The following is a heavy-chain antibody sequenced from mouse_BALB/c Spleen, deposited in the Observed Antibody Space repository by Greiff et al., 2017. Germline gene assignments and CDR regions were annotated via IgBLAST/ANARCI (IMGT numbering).Heavy chain of an antibody. D-gene: IGHD4-1*02. Sequence: EVMLVESGGGLVKPGGSLKLSCAASGFAFSSYDMSWVRQTPEKRLEWVAYISSGGGSTYYPDTVKGRFTISRDNAKNTLYLQMSSLKSEDTAMYYCARHPTGTGYFDYWGQGTTLTVSS. CDR3: ARHPTGTGYFDY. CDR1: GFAFSSYD. V-gene: IGHV5-12-1*01. CDR2: ISSGGGST. J-gene: IGHJ2*01.